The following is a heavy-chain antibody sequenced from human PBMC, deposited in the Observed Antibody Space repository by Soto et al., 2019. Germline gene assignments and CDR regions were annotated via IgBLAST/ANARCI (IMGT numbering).Heavy chain of an antibody. D-gene: IGHD3-3*01. CDR1: GGTFSSYA. Sequence: SVKVSCKASGGTFSSYAISWVRQAPGQGLEWMGGIIPIFGTANYAQKFQGRVTITADESTSTAYMELSSLRSEDTAVYYCARDDEGGDFWSGYPGLQAFDIWGEGTVVTVAS. J-gene: IGHJ3*02. V-gene: IGHV1-69*13. CDR2: IIPIFGTA. CDR3: ARDDEGGDFWSGYPGLQAFDI.